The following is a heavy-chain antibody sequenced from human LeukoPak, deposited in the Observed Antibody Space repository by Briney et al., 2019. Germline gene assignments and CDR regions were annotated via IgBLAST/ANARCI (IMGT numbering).Heavy chain of an antibody. Sequence: SETLSLTCTVSGGSISSYYWSWIRQPPGKGLEWIGYIYTSGSTNYNPSLKSRVTISVDTSKNQFSLKLSSVTAADTAVYYCARHEPGLRFLPSSYYMDVWGKGTTVTASS. V-gene: IGHV4-4*09. CDR3: ARHEPGLRFLPSSYYMDV. CDR1: GGSISSYY. CDR2: IYTSGST. D-gene: IGHD3-3*01. J-gene: IGHJ6*03.